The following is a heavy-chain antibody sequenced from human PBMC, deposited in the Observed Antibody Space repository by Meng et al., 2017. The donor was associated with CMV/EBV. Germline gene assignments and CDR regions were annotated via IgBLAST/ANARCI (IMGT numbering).Heavy chain of an antibody. D-gene: IGHD6-13*01. CDR2: INPSGGST. V-gene: IGHV1-46*01. Sequence: QVQLVHSGDEGNQPGDLVKVSCKASGYTFTSYYMHWLRQAPGQGLEWIGIINPSGGSTSYAQKFQGRVTMTRDTSTSTVYMELSSLRSEDTAVYYCALAEYSSSLFDYWGQGTLVTVSS. CDR3: ALAEYSSSLFDY. J-gene: IGHJ4*02. CDR1: GYTFTSYY.